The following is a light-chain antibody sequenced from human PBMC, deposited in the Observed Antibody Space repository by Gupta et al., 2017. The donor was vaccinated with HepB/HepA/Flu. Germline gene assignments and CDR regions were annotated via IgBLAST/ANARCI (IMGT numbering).Light chain of an antibody. Sequence: QFALTQPASVSVSVGQAITISCTGTSSDIGAYNHVSWYQQHPGNAPKLLIYDVIKRPSGVPNRFSGSKSGNTASPTISGLQAEDEAYYYCSSHTTKNKLLFGGGTKLTVL. J-gene: IGLJ2*01. CDR3: SSHTTKNKLL. CDR2: DVI. CDR1: SSDIGAYNH. V-gene: IGLV2-14*03.